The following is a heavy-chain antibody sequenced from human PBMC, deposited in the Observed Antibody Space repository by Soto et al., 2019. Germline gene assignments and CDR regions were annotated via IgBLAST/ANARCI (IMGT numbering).Heavy chain of an antibody. Sequence: SVKVSCKASGYTFTSNAMHWVRQAPGQRLEWMGWINAGNGNTKYSQKFQGRVTITRDTSASTAYMELSSLRSEDTAVYYCASSATTADYYYGMDVWGQGTTVTVSS. CDR1: GYTFTSNA. V-gene: IGHV1-3*01. CDR2: INAGNGNT. J-gene: IGHJ6*02. D-gene: IGHD1-26*01. CDR3: ASSATTADYYYGMDV.